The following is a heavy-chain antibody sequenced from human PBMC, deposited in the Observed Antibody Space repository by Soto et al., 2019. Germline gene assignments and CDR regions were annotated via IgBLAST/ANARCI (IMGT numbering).Heavy chain of an antibody. Sequence: TSETLSLTCTVSGGSISSYYWSWIRQPPGKGLEWIGYIYYSGSTNYNPSLKSRATISVDTSKNQFSLKLTSVTAADTAVYYCARDKITGLFDYWGQGTLVTVSS. J-gene: IGHJ4*02. D-gene: IGHD2-8*02. CDR2: IYYSGST. CDR3: ARDKITGLFDY. CDR1: GGSISSYY. V-gene: IGHV4-59*12.